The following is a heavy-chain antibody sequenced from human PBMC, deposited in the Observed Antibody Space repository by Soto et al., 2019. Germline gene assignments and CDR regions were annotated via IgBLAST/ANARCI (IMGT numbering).Heavy chain of an antibody. Sequence: QVQLQESGPGLVKPSQTLSLTCIVSGGSISSGGYYWSWIRQHPGKGLEWIGYIYYSGSTYYNPSLKSRVTISVDTSKNQFSLKLSSVTAADTAVYYCAREQLSGGRTFDYWGQGTLVTVSS. V-gene: IGHV4-31*03. D-gene: IGHD1-26*01. CDR3: AREQLSGGRTFDY. J-gene: IGHJ4*02. CDR1: GGSISSGGYY. CDR2: IYYSGST.